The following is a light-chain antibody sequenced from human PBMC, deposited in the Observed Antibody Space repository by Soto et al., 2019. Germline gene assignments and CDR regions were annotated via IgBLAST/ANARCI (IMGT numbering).Light chain of an antibody. V-gene: IGKV3-20*01. J-gene: IGKJ2*01. CDR1: QSVSSSY. Sequence: EIVLTQSPGTLSLSPGERATLSCRASQSVSSSYLAWYQQRPGQAPRLLIFGASSRAPGVPDRFSGSGSGTDFTLTISRLEPEDFVVYYCQQFGSSPMFTFGQGTKLEI. CDR2: GAS. CDR3: QQFGSSPMFT.